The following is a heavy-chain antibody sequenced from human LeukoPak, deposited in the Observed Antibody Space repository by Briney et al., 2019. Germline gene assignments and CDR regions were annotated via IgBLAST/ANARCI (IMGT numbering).Heavy chain of an antibody. CDR1: GGTFSSYA. CDR3: ARSVGWYSSSWAHFDY. CDR2: IIPIFGTA. D-gene: IGHD6-13*01. J-gene: IGHJ4*02. V-gene: IGHV1-69*13. Sequence: SVKVSCKASGGTFSSYAISWVRQAPGQGLEWMGGIIPIFGTANYAQKFQGRVTITADESTSTAYMELSSLRSEDTAVYYCARSVGWYSSSWAHFDYWGQGTLVTVSS.